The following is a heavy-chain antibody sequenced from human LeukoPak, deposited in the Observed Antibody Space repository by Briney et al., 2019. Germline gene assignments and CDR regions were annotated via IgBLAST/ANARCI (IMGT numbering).Heavy chain of an antibody. V-gene: IGHV3-30-3*01. CDR1: GFTFSSYA. CDR2: ISYDGSNK. CDR3: AKREGLGASGFLFDY. Sequence: GGSLRLSCAASGFTFSSYAMHWVRQAPGKGLEWVAVISYDGSNKYYADSVKGRFTISRDNSKNTLYLQMNSLRAEDTAVYYCAKREGLGASGFLFDYWGQGTLVTVSS. J-gene: IGHJ4*01. D-gene: IGHD4/OR15-4a*01.